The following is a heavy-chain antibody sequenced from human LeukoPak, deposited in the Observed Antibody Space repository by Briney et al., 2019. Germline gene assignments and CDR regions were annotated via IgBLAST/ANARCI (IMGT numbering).Heavy chain of an antibody. D-gene: IGHD6-6*01. CDR2: INTNTGNP. V-gene: IGHV7-4-1*02. CDR3: ARTGGSSSVYYYYYMDV. J-gene: IGHJ6*03. Sequence: ASVKVSCKASGYTFTSYGISWVRQAPGQGLEWMGWINTNTGNPTYAQGFTGRFVFSLDTSVSTAYPQISSLKAEDTAVYYCARTGGSSSVYYYYYMDVWGKGTTVTVSS. CDR1: GYTFTSYG.